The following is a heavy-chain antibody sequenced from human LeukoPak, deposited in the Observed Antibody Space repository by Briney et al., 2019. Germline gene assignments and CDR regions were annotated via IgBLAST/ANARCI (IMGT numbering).Heavy chain of an antibody. CDR2: IYDSGST. D-gene: IGHD3-9*01. Sequence: SETLSLTCTVSGGSISSSSYYWGWIRQPPRKGLEWIGRIYDSGSTYYNPSLKSRVTISVDTSKNQFSLKLSSVTAADTAVYYCARNRRDYDILTGETYYFDYWGQGTLVTVSS. CDR1: GGSISSSSYY. V-gene: IGHV4-39*01. CDR3: ARNRRDYDILTGETYYFDY. J-gene: IGHJ4*02.